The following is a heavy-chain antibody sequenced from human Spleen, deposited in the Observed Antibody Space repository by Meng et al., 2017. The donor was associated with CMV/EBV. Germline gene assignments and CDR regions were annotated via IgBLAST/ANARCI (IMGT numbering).Heavy chain of an antibody. J-gene: IGHJ4*02. V-gene: IGHV3-30*02. CDR2: IRHDGNSE. CDR1: GFSFNSYG. CDR3: AKDTDSSSSGVDY. D-gene: IGHD6-6*01. Sequence: GESLKISCVASGFSFNSYGMHWVRQAPGKGPDWVAFIRHDGNSENYVNSVKGRFTISRDDSKSTLYLQMTSLRVEDTAVYYCAKDTDSSSSGVDYWGQGTLVTVSS.